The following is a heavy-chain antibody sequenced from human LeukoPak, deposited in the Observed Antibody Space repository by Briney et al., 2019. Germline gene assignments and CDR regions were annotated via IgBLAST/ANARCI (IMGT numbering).Heavy chain of an antibody. CDR3: ARDNYQYGLDA. J-gene: IGHJ6*02. V-gene: IGHV1-2*02. Sequence: GASVGVSCKASGYTFTDYYLHWVRQAPGQGLEWMGWINPNTGATNYAQKFQGRVSMSRNTSISTAYMDLYSLRSDDTAVFYCARDNYQYGLDAWGQGTTVTVSS. CDR1: GYTFTDYY. CDR2: INPNTGAT. D-gene: IGHD5-24*01.